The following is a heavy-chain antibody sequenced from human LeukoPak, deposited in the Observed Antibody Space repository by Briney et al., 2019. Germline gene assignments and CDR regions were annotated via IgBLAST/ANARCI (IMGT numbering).Heavy chain of an antibody. D-gene: IGHD5-12*01. J-gene: IGHJ4*02. V-gene: IGHV3-21*01. CDR1: GFTFSNYG. CDR3: ARGLEVATLDY. CDR2: ISGSGGYT. Sequence: GGSLRLSCAASGFTFSNYGMSWVRQAPGKGLEWVSSISGSGGYTYYADSVKGRFTISRDNAKNSLYLQMNSLRAEDTAVYYCARGLEVATLDYWGQGTLVTVSS.